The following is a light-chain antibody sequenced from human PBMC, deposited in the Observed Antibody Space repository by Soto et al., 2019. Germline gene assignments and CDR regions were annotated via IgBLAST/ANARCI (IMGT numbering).Light chain of an antibody. CDR2: KAS. CDR3: QPYDSLVT. V-gene: IGKV1-5*03. CDR1: QSISGW. Sequence: DIQMTQSPSTLSASVGDRVTITCRASQSISGWLAWYQQKPGKAPKLLIYKASSLESGVPSRLSGSGSGTEFTLNHSSLQPDDFATYYCQPYDSLVTFGPGTKVDIK. J-gene: IGKJ3*01.